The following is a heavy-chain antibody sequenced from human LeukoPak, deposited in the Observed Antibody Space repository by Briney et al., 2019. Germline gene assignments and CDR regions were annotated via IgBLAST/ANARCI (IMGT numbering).Heavy chain of an antibody. Sequence: SETLSLTCTVSGGSISGTSYYWGWIRQPPWKGLAWIGSIFYSGSTYYNPSLKSRVTISVDTSKNQFSLKLSSVTAADTAVYYCARLRTDTRDFDYWGQGTLVTVSS. V-gene: IGHV4-39*01. CDR1: GGSISGTSYY. D-gene: IGHD3/OR15-3a*01. CDR3: ARLRTDTRDFDY. J-gene: IGHJ4*02. CDR2: IFYSGST.